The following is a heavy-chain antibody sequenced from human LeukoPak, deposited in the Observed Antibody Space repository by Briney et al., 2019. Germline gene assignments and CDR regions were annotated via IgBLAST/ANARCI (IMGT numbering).Heavy chain of an antibody. Sequence: GGSLRLSCAASGFTVSGNYMSWVRQAPGKGLEWVSVIYSGGSTYYADSVKGRFTISRDNSKDTLYLQMISLRAEDTAVYYCAREGTPGAFDIWGQGTMVTVSS. D-gene: IGHD1-1*01. CDR2: IYSGGST. V-gene: IGHV3-53*01. J-gene: IGHJ3*02. CDR3: AREGTPGAFDI. CDR1: GFTVSGNY.